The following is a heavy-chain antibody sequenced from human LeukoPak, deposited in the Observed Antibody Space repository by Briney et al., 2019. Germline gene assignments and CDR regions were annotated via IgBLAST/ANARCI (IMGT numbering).Heavy chain of an antibody. D-gene: IGHD5-18*01. CDR3: VRYQAIRGYSYGYPGY. CDR2: ISSSGSTI. CDR1: GFTFSDYY. J-gene: IGHJ4*02. Sequence: GGSLRLSCAASGFTFSDYYMSWIRQAPGKGLEWVSYISSSGSTIYYADSVKGRFTISRDNAKNSLYLQMNSLRAEDTAVYYCVRYQAIRGYSYGYPGYWGQGTLVTVSS. V-gene: IGHV3-11*01.